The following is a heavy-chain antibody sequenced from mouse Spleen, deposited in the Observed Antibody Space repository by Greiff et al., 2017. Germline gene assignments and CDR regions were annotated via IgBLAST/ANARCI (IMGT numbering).Heavy chain of an antibody. D-gene: IGHD1-1*02. V-gene: IGHV2-9-1*01. CDR3: ARNSRMVEPHWYFDV. CDR1: GFSLTSYA. J-gene: IGHJ1*01. Sequence: VMLVESGPGLVAPSQSLSITCTVSGFSLTSYAISWVRQPPGKGLEWLGVIWTGGGTNYNSALKSRLSISKDNSKSQVFLKMNSLQTDDTARYYCARNSRMVEPHWYFDVWGAGTTVTVSS. CDR2: IWTGGGT.